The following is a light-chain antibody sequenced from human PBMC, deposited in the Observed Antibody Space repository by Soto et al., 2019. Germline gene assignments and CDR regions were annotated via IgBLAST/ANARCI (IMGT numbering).Light chain of an antibody. CDR3: QXYNTFPSLT. CDR2: GAS. V-gene: IGKV3-15*01. CDR1: QSVTSN. J-gene: IGKJ4*01. Sequence: EIVMTQSPATLSVSPGERATLSCRASQSVTSNLAWYQQKFGQAPRLLIYGASTRATGVPVRFSGSGSGTXFXXXXXXXXSXDFALYYCQXYNTFPSLTFGGGTKVEVK.